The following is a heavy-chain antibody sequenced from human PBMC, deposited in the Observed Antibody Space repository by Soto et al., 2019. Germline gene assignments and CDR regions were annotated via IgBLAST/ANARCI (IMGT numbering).Heavy chain of an antibody. V-gene: IGHV4-59*08. D-gene: IGHD3-16*01. CDR2: IYYTGST. CDR1: GDSITGYY. Sequence: PSETLSLTCIVSGDSITGYYWSWVRQSPGKGLECIGYIYYTGSTIYNPSLKSRVTMSVDTSKNQFSLNLSSVSAADTAVYYCARQGGNKLDYWGQGTPVTVSS. CDR3: ARQGGNKLDY. J-gene: IGHJ4*02.